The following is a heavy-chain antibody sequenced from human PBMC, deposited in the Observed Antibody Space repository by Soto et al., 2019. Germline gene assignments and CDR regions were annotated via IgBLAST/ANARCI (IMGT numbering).Heavy chain of an antibody. D-gene: IGHD2-2*01. Sequence: ASVKVSCKASGYTFTSYGISWVRQAPGQGLEWMGWISAYNGNTNYAQKLQGRVTMTTDTSTSTAYMELRSLRSDDTAVYYCARAELGYCSSTSCYAVGYFDYWGQGTLVTVS. CDR2: ISAYNGNT. J-gene: IGHJ4*02. CDR1: GYTFTSYG. V-gene: IGHV1-18*01. CDR3: ARAELGYCSSTSCYAVGYFDY.